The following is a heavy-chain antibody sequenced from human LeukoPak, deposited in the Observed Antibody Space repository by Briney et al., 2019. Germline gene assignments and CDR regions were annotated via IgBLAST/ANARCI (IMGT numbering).Heavy chain of an antibody. J-gene: IGHJ4*02. CDR2: FDPEDGET. V-gene: IGHV1-24*01. D-gene: IGHD6-13*01. Sequence: ASVKVSCKVSGYTLTELSMHWVRQAPGKGLEWMGGFDPEDGETIYAQKFQGRVTMTEDKSTDTAYMELSSLRSEDTAVYYCATPTSSSWSYEFDYWGQGTLVTVSS. CDR1: GYTLTELS. CDR3: ATPTSSSWSYEFDY.